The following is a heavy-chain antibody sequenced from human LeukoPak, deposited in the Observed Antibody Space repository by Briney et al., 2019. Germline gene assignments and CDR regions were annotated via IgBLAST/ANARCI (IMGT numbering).Heavy chain of an antibody. V-gene: IGHV3-23*01. CDR1: RFTFSTYA. CDR2: IXXRGDTT. Sequence: SRFTFSTYAMSWVRQAPGKGLEWVSSIXXRGDTTYYTGSVKGRFTISRDNSKNALYLQMSSLRAEDTAVYYCAKSQRNDQQVVQRIDYWGQGTLVTVSS. D-gene: IGHD2-2*01. J-gene: IGHJ4*02. CDR3: AKSQRNDQQVVQRIDY.